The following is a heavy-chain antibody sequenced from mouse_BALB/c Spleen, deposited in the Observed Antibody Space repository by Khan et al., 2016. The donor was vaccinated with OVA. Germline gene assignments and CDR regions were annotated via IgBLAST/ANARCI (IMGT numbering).Heavy chain of an antibody. CDR3: TRGGGGNRFAY. CDR2: ISTYYGDV. Sequence: QVQLKQSGAELVRPGVSVKISCKGSGYTFTDFTMHWVKQSHAKSLEWIGVISTYYGDVTYNQKFKGKATMTVDKSSSTAYMELARLTSEDSAIHDGTRGGGGNRFAYWGQGTLVTVSA. CDR1: GYTFTDFT. V-gene: IGHV1S137*01. J-gene: IGHJ3*01.